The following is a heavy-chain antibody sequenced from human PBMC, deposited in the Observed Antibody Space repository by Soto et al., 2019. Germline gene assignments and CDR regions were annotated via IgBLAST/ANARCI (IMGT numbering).Heavy chain of an antibody. CDR3: ARDRSYYDSSGYYSSSFGFDP. V-gene: IGHV1-69*13. J-gene: IGHJ5*02. CDR2: ISAIFGNT. D-gene: IGHD3-22*01. CDR1: GYTFTSYG. Sequence: SVKVSCKASGYTFTSYGISWVRQAPGQGLEWMGGISAIFGNTNYAQKLQGRVTITADESTSTAYMELSSLRSEDTAVYYCARDRSYYDSSGYYSSSFGFDPWGQGTLVTVSS.